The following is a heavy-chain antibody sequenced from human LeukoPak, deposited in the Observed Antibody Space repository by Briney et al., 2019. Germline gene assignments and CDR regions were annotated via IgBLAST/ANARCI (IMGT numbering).Heavy chain of an antibody. Sequence: PSETLSLTCAVYGGSFSGYYWSWIRQPPGKWLEWIGEINHSGSTNYNPSLKSRVTISVDTSKNQFSLKLSSVTAADTAVYYCARGLPYYYGSGSYSSNWFDPWGQGTLVTVSS. CDR2: INHSGST. V-gene: IGHV4-34*01. D-gene: IGHD3-10*01. CDR3: ARGLPYYYGSGSYSSNWFDP. J-gene: IGHJ5*02. CDR1: GGSFSGYY.